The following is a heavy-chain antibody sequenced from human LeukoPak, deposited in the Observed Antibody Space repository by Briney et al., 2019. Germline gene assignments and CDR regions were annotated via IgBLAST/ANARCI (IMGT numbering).Heavy chain of an antibody. V-gene: IGHV3-53*01. CDR1: GFTVSSNY. CDR3: AKRVGAEHYYYYYMDA. J-gene: IGHJ6*03. D-gene: IGHD1-26*01. CDR2: IYSGGST. Sequence: GGSLRLSCAASGFTVSSNYMSWVRLAPGKGLEWVSVIYSGGSTYCADSVKGRFTISRDNSKNTLYLQMDSLRAEDTAVYYCAKRVGAEHYYYYYMDAWGKGTTVTVSS.